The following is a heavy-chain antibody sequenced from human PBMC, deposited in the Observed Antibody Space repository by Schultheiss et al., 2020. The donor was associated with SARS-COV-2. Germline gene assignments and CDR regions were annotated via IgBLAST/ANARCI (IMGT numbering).Heavy chain of an antibody. CDR3: ARGGSSWHFYYYGMDV. CDR1: GGSISGYS. J-gene: IGHJ6*02. V-gene: IGHV4-59*01. Sequence: SQTLSLTCTVSGGSISGYSWTWIRQSPGKGLQWIGDIYYSGNTNYNPSLKSRLTMSLGSSKNQFSLKLSSVTAADTAVYYCARGGSSWHFYYYGMDVWGQGTTVTVSS. D-gene: IGHD6-13*01. CDR2: IYYSGNT.